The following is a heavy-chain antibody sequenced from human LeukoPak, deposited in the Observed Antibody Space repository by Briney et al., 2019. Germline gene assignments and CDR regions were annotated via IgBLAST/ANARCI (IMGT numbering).Heavy chain of an antibody. CDR3: ARAQLQLSLTQHYFDY. D-gene: IGHD1-1*01. Sequence: ASVTVSCTASGYTFINYYIHWVRQAPGQGLEWMGIINPSGGSTSYAQKFRGRVTMTRDTSTNTVYMELSSLRSEDTAVFYCARAQLQLSLTQHYFDYLGQGTLVTVSS. CDR1: GYTFINYY. J-gene: IGHJ4*02. CDR2: INPSGGST. V-gene: IGHV1-46*01.